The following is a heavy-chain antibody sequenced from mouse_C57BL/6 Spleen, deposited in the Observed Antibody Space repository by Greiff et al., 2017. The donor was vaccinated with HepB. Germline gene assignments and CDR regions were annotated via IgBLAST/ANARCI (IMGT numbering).Heavy chain of an antibody. D-gene: IGHD1-1*01. Sequence: VQLQQSGAELVMPGASVKLSCKASGYTFTSYWMHWVKQRPGQGLEWIGEIDPSDSYTNYNQKFKGKSTLTVDKSSSTAYMQLSSLTSEDSAVYYCARYYGSNSYAMDYWGQGTSVTVSS. CDR1: GYTFTSYW. CDR3: ARYYGSNSYAMDY. J-gene: IGHJ4*01. CDR2: IDPSDSYT. V-gene: IGHV1-69*01.